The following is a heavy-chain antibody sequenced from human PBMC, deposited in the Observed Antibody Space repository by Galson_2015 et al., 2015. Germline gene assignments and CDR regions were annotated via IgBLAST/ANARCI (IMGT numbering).Heavy chain of an antibody. CDR2: INHSGSS. D-gene: IGHD4-17*01. CDR3: ARWEVTTMTKYHY. Sequence: LSLTCAVYGGSFSGYYWNWIRQPPGKGLEWIGEINHSGSSNYNPSLKSRVTISVDTSNNQFSLKLNSVTAADTAVYYCARWEVTTMTKYHYWGQGTLVTVSS. CDR1: GGSFSGYY. J-gene: IGHJ4*02. V-gene: IGHV4-34*01.